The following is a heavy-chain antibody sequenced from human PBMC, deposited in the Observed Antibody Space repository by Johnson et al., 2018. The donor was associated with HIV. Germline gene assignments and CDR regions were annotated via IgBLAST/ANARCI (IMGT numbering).Heavy chain of an antibody. CDR2: IRYDGSHK. D-gene: IGHD2-2*01. J-gene: IGHJ3*02. V-gene: IGHV3-30*02. CDR1: RFTFSNYD. Sequence: VQLVESGGGVVQPGGSLRLSCAASRFTFSNYDMHWVRQAPGKGLEWVAFIRYDGSHKYYADSVKGRFTISRDNSKNTLSLQMNSLRVEDTAVYYCAKPVVPAGDDLDMYEFAFYIWGQGTMVTVS. CDR3: AKPVVPAGDDLDMYEFAFYI.